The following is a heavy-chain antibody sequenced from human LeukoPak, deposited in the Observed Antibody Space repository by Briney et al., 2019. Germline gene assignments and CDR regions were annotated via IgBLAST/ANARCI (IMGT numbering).Heavy chain of an antibody. CDR3: AREKTSGAFDY. V-gene: IGHV1-46*01. D-gene: IGHD1-26*01. J-gene: IGHJ4*02. CDR1: DHTFTNFY. CDR2: INPSGSST. Sequence: EASVKVSCMAPDHTFTNFYMHWVRQAPGQGLEWMAIINPSGSSTNYAQKFQGRITMTRDTSTSTVYMELNSLRSEDTAVYYCAREKTSGAFDYWGQGTLVTVSS.